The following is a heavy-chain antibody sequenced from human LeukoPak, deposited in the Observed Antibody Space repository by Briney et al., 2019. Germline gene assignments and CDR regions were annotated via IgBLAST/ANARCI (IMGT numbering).Heavy chain of an antibody. J-gene: IGHJ4*02. Sequence: PSETLSLTCTVSGGSISSYYWSWIRQPPGKGLEWIGYIYYSGSTNYNPSLKSRVTISVDTSKNQFSLKLSSVTAADTAVYYCARTYYYDSSGIFDYWGQGTLVIVSS. D-gene: IGHD3-22*01. V-gene: IGHV4-59*01. CDR1: GGSISSYY. CDR3: ARTYYYDSSGIFDY. CDR2: IYYSGST.